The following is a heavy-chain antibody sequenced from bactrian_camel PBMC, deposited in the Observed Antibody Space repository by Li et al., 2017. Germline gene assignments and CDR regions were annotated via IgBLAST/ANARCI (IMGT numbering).Heavy chain of an antibody. V-gene: IGHV3S53*01. J-gene: IGHJ4*01. CDR2: INSNDVT. D-gene: IGHD5*01. CDR3: AARLGVGACAGRYWESPTPYYS. Sequence: HVQLVESGGGLVQPGGPLRLSCQASDESYSRGCIGWFRQAPGKEREGVALINSNDVTTYADSVKGRFTISRDNADNTLHLEMNSLKPEETAIYYCAARLGVGACAGRYWESPTPYYSWGQGTQVTVS. CDR1: DESYSRGC.